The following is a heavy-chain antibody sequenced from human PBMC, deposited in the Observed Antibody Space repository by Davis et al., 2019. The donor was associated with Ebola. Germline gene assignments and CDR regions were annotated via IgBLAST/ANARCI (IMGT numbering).Heavy chain of an antibody. V-gene: IGHV3-21*01. J-gene: IGHJ6*04. CDR1: GFTFSSYS. D-gene: IGHD4-17*01. Sequence: GESLKISCAASGFTFSSYSMNWVRQAPGKGLEWVSSISSSSSYIYYADSVKGRFTISRDNAKNSLYLQMNSLRAEDTAVYYCARDPNLGDYVYYYYGMDVWGKGTTVTVSS. CDR3: ARDPNLGDYVYYYYGMDV. CDR2: ISSSSSYI.